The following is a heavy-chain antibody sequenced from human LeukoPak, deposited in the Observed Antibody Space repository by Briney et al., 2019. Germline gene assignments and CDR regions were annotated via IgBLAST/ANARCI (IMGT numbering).Heavy chain of an antibody. CDR3: TTDSSYRITMVRGVIIKMKDLDY. V-gene: IGHV3-15*01. Sequence: GGSLRLSCAASGFTFSNARMSWVRQAPGKGLEWVGRIKSKTDGGTTDYAAPVKGRFTISRDDSKNTLYLQMNSLKTEDTAVYYCTTDSSYRITMVRGVIIKMKDLDYWGQGTLVTVSS. CDR2: IKSKTDGGTT. CDR1: GFTFSNAR. J-gene: IGHJ4*02. D-gene: IGHD3-10*01.